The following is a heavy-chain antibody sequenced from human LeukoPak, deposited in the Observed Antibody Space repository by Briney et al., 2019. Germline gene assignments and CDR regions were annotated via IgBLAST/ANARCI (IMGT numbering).Heavy chain of an antibody. CDR3: ARTVADY. D-gene: IGHD6-19*01. Sequence: PSETLSLTCTVSGYSISSGYYWGWIRQPPGKGLEWIGSIYHSGSTYYNPSLKSRVTISVDTSKNQFSLKLSSVTAADTAVYYCARTVADYWGQGTLVTVSS. CDR1: GYSISSGYY. V-gene: IGHV4-38-2*02. CDR2: IYHSGST. J-gene: IGHJ4*02.